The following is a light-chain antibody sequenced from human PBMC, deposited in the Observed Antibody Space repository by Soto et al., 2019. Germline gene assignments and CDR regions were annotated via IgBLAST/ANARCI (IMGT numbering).Light chain of an antibody. V-gene: IGKV1-5*03. CDR3: QQYSIYPIT. J-gene: IGKJ5*01. CDR2: KAS. Sequence: DIQMTQSPSTLSVSVGDRVTITCRASQSISSWLAWYQQKPGKAPKSLIYKASSLESGVTSRFSGSGSGTEFTLTISSLQPNDFATYYSQQYSIYPITFGQGTRLEIK. CDR1: QSISSW.